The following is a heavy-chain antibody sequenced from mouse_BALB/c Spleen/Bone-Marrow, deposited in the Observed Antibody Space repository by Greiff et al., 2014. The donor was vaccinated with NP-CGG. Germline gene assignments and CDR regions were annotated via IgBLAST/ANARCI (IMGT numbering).Heavy chain of an antibody. Sequence: VQLQQSGPELVKPGASAMMSCKASGYTFTSYVIHWVKQKPGQGLEWIAYTNPYNDDTKYNEKLKGKATLTSDKSSSTANMEFSSLTSEDSAVFYCARGGITNYYGLDYWGQGTSVTVSS. CDR2: TNPYNDDT. CDR1: GYTFTSYV. J-gene: IGHJ4*01. CDR3: ARGGITNYYGLDY. V-gene: IGHV1-14*01. D-gene: IGHD2-4*01.